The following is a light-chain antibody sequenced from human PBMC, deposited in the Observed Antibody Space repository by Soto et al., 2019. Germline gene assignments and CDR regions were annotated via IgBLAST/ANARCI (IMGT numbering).Light chain of an antibody. CDR1: QTVSRY. CDR2: DAS. CDR3: HHRGDWIT. Sequence: VVLTQSPATLSLSPGERATLSCRASQTVSRYLAWFQQKPGQAPKLLIYDASNRATGVAARFSGSGSGTDFTLTISSLEPEDFAVYYCHHRGDWITFGQGTRLEIK. J-gene: IGKJ5*01. V-gene: IGKV3-11*01.